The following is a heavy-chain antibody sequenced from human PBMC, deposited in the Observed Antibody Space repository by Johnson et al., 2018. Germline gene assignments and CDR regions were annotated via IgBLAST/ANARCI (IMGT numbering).Heavy chain of an antibody. V-gene: IGHV4-59*01. CDR1: GGSISGYY. J-gene: IGHJ1*01. D-gene: IGHD3-22*01. Sequence: QVQLQESGPGLVKPSETLSLTCTVFGGSISGYYWSWIRQPPGKRLEWLGYIYHSGSTKYNPSLNSRVTMSVDASKNQCSLQLNSVTAADTAVYYWARYVSSSGYVHHWGQGTLVTVSS. CDR3: ARYVSSSGYVHH. CDR2: IYHSGST.